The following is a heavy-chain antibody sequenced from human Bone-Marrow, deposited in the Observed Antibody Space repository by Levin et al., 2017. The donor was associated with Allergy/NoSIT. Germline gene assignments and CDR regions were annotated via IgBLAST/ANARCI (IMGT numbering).Heavy chain of an antibody. CDR3: ARVPRPVVRVPAHEYYYYLDV. Sequence: GESLKISCAASGFTFETYAFHWVRQAPGKGPEWISLIWNDGSNKYYADSVKGRFTISRDNSMNTLSLQMDSLTVDDTAVYYCARVPRPVVRVPAHEYYYYLDVWGKGTTVTVSS. CDR2: IWNDGSNK. V-gene: IGHV3-33*01. CDR1: GFTFETYA. D-gene: IGHD2-15*01. J-gene: IGHJ6*03.